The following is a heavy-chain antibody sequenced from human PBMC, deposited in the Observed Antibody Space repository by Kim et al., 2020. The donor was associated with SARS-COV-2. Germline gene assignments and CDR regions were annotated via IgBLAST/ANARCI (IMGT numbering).Heavy chain of an antibody. V-gene: IGHV1-46*01. J-gene: IGHJ6*02. CDR1: GYTFTSYY. D-gene: IGHD5-18*01. Sequence: ASVKVSCKASGYTFTSYYIHWVRQAPGQGLEWMGIINPSGGSTSYARRFQGRVTMTRDTSTSTAYMELSSLRSEDTAVYYCARVDTALVQTGFPYYYGMDVWGQGTTVTVSS. CDR2: INPSGGST. CDR3: ARVDTALVQTGFPYYYGMDV.